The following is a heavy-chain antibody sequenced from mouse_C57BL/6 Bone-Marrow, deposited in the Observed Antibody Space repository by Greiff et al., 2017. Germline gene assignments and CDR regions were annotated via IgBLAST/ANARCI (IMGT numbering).Heavy chain of an antibody. Sequence: VQLQQSGTVLARPGASVKMSCKTSGYTFTSYWMHWVKQRPGQGLEWIGAIYPGNSDTSYNQKFKGKAKLTAVTSASTAYMELSSLTNEDSAVYYCTSINYYGSSPAWFAYWGQGTLVTVSA. V-gene: IGHV1-5*01. CDR1: GYTFTSYW. CDR3: TSINYYGSSPAWFAY. CDR2: IYPGNSDT. J-gene: IGHJ3*01. D-gene: IGHD1-1*01.